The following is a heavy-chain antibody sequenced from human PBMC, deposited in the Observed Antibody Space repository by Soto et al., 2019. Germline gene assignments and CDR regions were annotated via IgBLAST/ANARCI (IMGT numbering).Heavy chain of an antibody. CDR1: GDSISSYY. V-gene: IGHV4-59*01. D-gene: IGHD3-22*01. CDR2: LYYGRSA. J-gene: IGHJ4*02. Sequence: QVQLQESGPGLVKPSETLSLTCAVSGDSISSYYCMWIRQPPGKGLESIGYLYYGRSANYNPSLKSRVTLSVDTSPNQCSLTLSSMTAVDTAVYYCALRSMAVVPEYWGQGTLVTVSS. CDR3: ALRSMAVVPEY.